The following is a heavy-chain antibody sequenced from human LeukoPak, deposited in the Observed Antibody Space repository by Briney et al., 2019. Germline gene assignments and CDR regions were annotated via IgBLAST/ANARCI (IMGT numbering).Heavy chain of an antibody. Sequence: SETLSLTCTVSGGSISSSSYYWGWIRQPPGKGLEWIGSMYYSGSTYYNPSLKSRVTISLDTSKNQFSLKLTSVTAADTAVYYCAREYYGSSGYYNDYWGQGALVTVSS. V-gene: IGHV4-39*07. CDR1: GGSISSSSYY. CDR2: MYYSGST. CDR3: AREYYGSSGYYNDY. D-gene: IGHD3-22*01. J-gene: IGHJ4*02.